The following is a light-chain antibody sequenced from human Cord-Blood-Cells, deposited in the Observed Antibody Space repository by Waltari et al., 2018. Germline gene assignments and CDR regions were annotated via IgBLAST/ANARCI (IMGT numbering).Light chain of an antibody. CDR1: QGISNY. J-gene: IGKJ4*01. CDR3: QKYNSAPLT. V-gene: IGKV1-27*01. CDR2: AAS. Sequence: DIQMTKYPSSLSASVGHRVTITCRAIQGISNYLAWYQQKPGKVPKLLIYAASTFQSGVPSRFSGSGSGTDFTLTISSRQPEDVATYYCQKYNSAPLTFGGGTKVEIK.